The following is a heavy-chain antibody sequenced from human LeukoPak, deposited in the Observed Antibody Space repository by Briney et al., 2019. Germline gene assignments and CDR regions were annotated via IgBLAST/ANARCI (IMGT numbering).Heavy chain of an antibody. D-gene: IGHD6-19*01. CDR1: GFTFSSFN. J-gene: IGHJ4*02. V-gene: IGHV3-21*01. Sequence: KPGGSLRLSCAASGFTFSSFNMNWVHQAPGKGLEWVSSISSTSSLIWYADSLKGRFTISRDNAKNSLYLQMDSLRAEDTAVYYCARYNSGWNDYWGQGTLVTVSS. CDR3: ARYNSGWNDY. CDR2: ISSTSSLI.